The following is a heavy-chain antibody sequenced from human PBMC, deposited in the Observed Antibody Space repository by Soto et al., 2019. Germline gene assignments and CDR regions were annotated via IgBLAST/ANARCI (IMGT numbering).Heavy chain of an antibody. J-gene: IGHJ5*02. CDR3: ARAVRWELLRDRWFDP. CDR2: IIPIFGTA. D-gene: IGHD1-26*01. CDR1: GGTFSSYA. Sequence: QVQLMQSGAEVKKPGSSVKVSCKASGGTFSSYAISWVRQAPGQGLEWMGGIIPIFGTANYAQKFQGRVTITADESTSTAYMELSSLRYEDTDVYYCARAVRWELLRDRWFDPWGQGTLVTVSS. V-gene: IGHV1-69*12.